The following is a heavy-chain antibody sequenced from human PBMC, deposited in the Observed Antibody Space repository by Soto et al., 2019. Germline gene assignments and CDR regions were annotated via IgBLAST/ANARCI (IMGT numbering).Heavy chain of an antibody. Sequence: GGSLRLSCAASGFTFSSYAMHCVRQAPGKGLEYVSAISSNGGSTYYANSVKGRFTISRDNSKNTLYLQMGSLRAEDMAVYYCAREGGGYYFDYWGQGTLVTVSS. D-gene: IGHD3-16*01. CDR3: AREGGGYYFDY. CDR1: GFTFSSYA. CDR2: ISSNGGST. J-gene: IGHJ4*02. V-gene: IGHV3-64*01.